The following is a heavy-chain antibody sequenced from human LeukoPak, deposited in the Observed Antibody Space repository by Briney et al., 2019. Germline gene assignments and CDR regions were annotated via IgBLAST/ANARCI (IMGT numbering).Heavy chain of an antibody. V-gene: IGHV4-34*01. J-gene: IGHJ6*02. CDR1: GGSFSGYY. Sequence: SETLSLTCAVYGGSFSGYYCSWIRQPPGKGLEWIGEINHSGSTNYNPSLKSRVTISVDTSKNQFSLKLSSVTAADTAVYHCARGPQGSYYYGSGSYYRGYYYGMDVWGQGTTVTVSS. CDR2: INHSGST. CDR3: ARGPQGSYYYGSGSYYRGYYYGMDV. D-gene: IGHD3-10*01.